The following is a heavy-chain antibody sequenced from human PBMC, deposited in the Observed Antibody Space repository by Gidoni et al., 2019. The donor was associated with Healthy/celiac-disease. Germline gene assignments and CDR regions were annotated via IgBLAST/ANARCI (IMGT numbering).Heavy chain of an antibody. V-gene: IGHV1-69*02. CDR3: ARRGSGYDFDYYYYGMDV. CDR1: GGAFSSYT. CDR2: IIPILGIA. D-gene: IGHD5-12*01. J-gene: IGHJ6*02. Sequence: QVQLVQSGAEVTKPGSSVKVSCKASGGAFSSYTISWVRQDPGQGLEWMGRIIPILGIANYAQKFQGRVTITADKSTSTAYMELSSLRSEDTAVYYCARRGSGYDFDYYYYGMDVWGQGTTVTVS.